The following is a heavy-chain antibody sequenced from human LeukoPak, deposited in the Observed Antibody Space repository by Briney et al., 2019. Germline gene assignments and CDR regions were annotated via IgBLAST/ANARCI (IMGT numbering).Heavy chain of an antibody. D-gene: IGHD3-22*01. Sequence: SETLSLTCTVSGGSISSSSYYWGWIRQPPGKGLEWIGSIYYSGSTYYNPSLKSRVTISVDTSRNQFSLKLRSVTAADTALYYCASTSPKYYYESSGYSSLFDNWGQGTLVTVSS. V-gene: IGHV4-39*07. CDR3: ASTSPKYYYESSGYSSLFDN. CDR2: IYYSGST. CDR1: GGSISSSSYY. J-gene: IGHJ4*02.